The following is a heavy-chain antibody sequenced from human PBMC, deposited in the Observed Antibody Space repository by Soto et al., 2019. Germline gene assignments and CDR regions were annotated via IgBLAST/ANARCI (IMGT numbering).Heavy chain of an antibody. CDR3: ARGAATTIFGVVIPTYYYYYMDV. Sequence: ASVKVSCKASGYTFTGYYMHWVRQAAGQGLEWMGWINPNSGGTNYAQKFQGWVTMTRDTSISTAYMELSRLRSDDAAVYYCARGAATTIFGVVIPTYYYYYMDVWGKGTTVTVSS. CDR1: GYTFTGYY. D-gene: IGHD3-3*01. J-gene: IGHJ6*03. V-gene: IGHV1-2*04. CDR2: INPNSGGT.